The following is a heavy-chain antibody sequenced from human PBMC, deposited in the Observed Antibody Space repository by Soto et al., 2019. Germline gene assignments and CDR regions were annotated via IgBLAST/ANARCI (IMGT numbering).Heavy chain of an antibody. CDR1: GFTFSSYA. J-gene: IGHJ6*02. D-gene: IGHD3-3*01. CDR2: ISGSGGSA. V-gene: IGHV3-23*01. CDR3: AKMGSPYYDFWSGYYPRVGYSNYYGMDV. Sequence: GGSLRLSCAASGFTFSSYAMSWVRQAPGKGLEWVSAISGSGGSAYYADSVKGRFTISRDNSKNTLYLQMNSLRAEGTAVYYCAKMGSPYYDFWSGYYPRVGYSNYYGMDVWGQGTTVTVSS.